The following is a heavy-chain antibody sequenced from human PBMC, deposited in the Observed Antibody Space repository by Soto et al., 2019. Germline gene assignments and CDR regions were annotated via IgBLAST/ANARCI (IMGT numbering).Heavy chain of an antibody. CDR3: ARVRSMVVSSSGWNWYFDL. V-gene: IGHV3-13*01. D-gene: IGHD6-19*01. CDR2: IGTAGDT. Sequence: GGSLRLSCAASGFTFSSYDMHWVRQATGKGLEWVSAIGTAGDTYYPGSVKGRFTISRENAKNSLYLQMNSLRAGDTAVYYCARVRSMVVSSSGWNWYFDLWGRGTLVTVSS. J-gene: IGHJ2*01. CDR1: GFTFSSYD.